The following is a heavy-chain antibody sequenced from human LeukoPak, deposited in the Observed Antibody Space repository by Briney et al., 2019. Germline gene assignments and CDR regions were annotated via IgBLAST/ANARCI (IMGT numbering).Heavy chain of an antibody. J-gene: IGHJ4*02. CDR3: AREDRDYYGSGSYYGPFVY. D-gene: IGHD3-10*01. Sequence: SETLSLTCTVSGGSISSYYWSWIRQPLGKGLEWIGYIYYSGSTNYNPSLKSRVTISVDTSKNQFSLKLSSVTAADTAVYYCAREDRDYYGSGSYYGPFVYWGQGTLVTVSS. CDR1: GGSISSYY. CDR2: IYYSGST. V-gene: IGHV4-59*01.